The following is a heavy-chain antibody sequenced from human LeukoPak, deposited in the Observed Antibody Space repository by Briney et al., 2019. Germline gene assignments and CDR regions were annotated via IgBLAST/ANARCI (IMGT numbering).Heavy chain of an antibody. V-gene: IGHV4-59*08. CDR1: GGSISSYY. Sequence: SSETLSLTCTVSGGSISSYYWSWIRQPPGRGQEWIGYIYYSGSNNQNPSLKSRVTISLDTSKNQFSLKLSSVTAADTAVYYCAKLASSSNWYIDYWGQGTLVTVSS. CDR3: AKLASSSNWYIDY. D-gene: IGHD6-13*01. CDR2: IYYSGSN. J-gene: IGHJ4*02.